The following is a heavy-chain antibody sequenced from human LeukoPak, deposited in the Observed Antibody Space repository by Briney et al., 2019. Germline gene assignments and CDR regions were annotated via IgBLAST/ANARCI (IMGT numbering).Heavy chain of an antibody. Sequence: GGSLRLSCAASGFTFSSYGMHWVRQAPGKGLEWVAVMWYDGSNKYYADSVKGRFTITRDNSKNTVYLQMNSLRAEDTAVYYCARKSSSWIGMDVWGQGTTVTVSS. J-gene: IGHJ6*02. CDR1: GFTFSSYG. CDR2: MWYDGSNK. V-gene: IGHV3-33*01. CDR3: ARKSSSWIGMDV. D-gene: IGHD6-13*01.